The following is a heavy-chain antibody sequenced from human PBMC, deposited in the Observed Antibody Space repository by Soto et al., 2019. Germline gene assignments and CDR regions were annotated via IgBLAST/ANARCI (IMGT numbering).Heavy chain of an antibody. D-gene: IGHD4-4*01. J-gene: IGHJ6*02. CDR1: GGTFSSYA. CDR3: ARQPAYSNYYYYGMDV. V-gene: IGHV1-69*13. Sequence: SVKVSCKASGGTFSSYAISWVRQAPGQGLEWMGGIIPIFGTANHAQKFQGRVTITADESTSTAYMGLSSLRSEDTAVYYCARQPAYSNYYYYGMDVWGQGTTVTVS. CDR2: IIPIFGTA.